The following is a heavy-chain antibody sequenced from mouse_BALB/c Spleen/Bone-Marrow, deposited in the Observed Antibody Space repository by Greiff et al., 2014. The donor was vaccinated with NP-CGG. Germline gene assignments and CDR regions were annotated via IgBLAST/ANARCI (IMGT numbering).Heavy chain of an antibody. CDR1: GYSFTGYF. CDR2: INPYNGDT. CDR3: GRSGYYGSSYFDV. J-gene: IGHJ1*01. Sequence: VQLQQSGPELVKPGASVKISCKASGYSFTGYFMNWVKQGHGKSLEWIGRINPYNGDTFYNQKFKGKATLTVDKSSSTAHMELLSLTSEDSAVYYCGRSGYYGSSYFDVWGAGTTVTVSS. D-gene: IGHD1-1*01. V-gene: IGHV1-37*01.